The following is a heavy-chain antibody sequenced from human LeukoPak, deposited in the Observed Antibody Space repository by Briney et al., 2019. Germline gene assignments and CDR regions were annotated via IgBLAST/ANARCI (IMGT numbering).Heavy chain of an antibody. Sequence: ASVKVSCKASGYTFTGYYMHWVRQAPGQGLEWMGWINPNSGGTNYAQKFQGRVTMTTDTSTSTAYMELRSLRSDDTAVYYCARTRTRDSSGYYYHFAYWGQGTLVTVSS. CDR3: ARTRTRDSSGYYYHFAY. CDR1: GYTFTGYY. D-gene: IGHD3-22*01. V-gene: IGHV1-2*02. J-gene: IGHJ4*02. CDR2: INPNSGGT.